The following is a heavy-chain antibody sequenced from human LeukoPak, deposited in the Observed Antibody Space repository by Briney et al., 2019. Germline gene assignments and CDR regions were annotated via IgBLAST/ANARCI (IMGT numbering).Heavy chain of an antibody. D-gene: IGHD6-6*01. J-gene: IGHJ4*02. CDR1: GFSFSTYA. CDR3: AKGVGSIAVRPITN. CDR2: ISASDGNT. Sequence: PRGSLRLSCAASGFSFSTYAMNWVRQAPGKGLEWVSVISASDGNTYYADSVKDRFTISRDNSKNTLYLQMSSLRAEDTAVYYCAKGVGSIAVRPITNWGQGTLVTVSS. V-gene: IGHV3-23*01.